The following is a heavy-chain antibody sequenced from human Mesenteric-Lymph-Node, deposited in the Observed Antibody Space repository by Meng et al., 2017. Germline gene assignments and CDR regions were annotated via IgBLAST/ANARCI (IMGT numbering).Heavy chain of an antibody. Sequence: GESLKISCVASGFTLSSYWMSWVRQVPEKGLEWVANIKEDGSDKYYPDSMKGRFTISRDNAKNSLFLQMNSLRAEDTAVYYCARDHYYGSGSYYHDAFDIWGQGTMVTVSS. CDR2: IKEDGSDK. D-gene: IGHD3-10*01. V-gene: IGHV3-7*01. CDR3: ARDHYYGSGSYYHDAFDI. CDR1: GFTLSSYW. J-gene: IGHJ3*02.